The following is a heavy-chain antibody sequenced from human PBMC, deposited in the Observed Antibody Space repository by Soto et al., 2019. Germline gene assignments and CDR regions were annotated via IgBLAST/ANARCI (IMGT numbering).Heavy chain of an antibody. D-gene: IGHD3-3*01. Sequence: EVQLVQSGAEVKKPGESLRISCKGSGYSFTSYWISWLRQMPGKGLEWMGRIDPSDSYTNYSPSFQGHVTISADKSISNAYLQWSSLKASDTAMYYCAIRAVDFWSGYYMDYFDYWGQGTLVTVSS. J-gene: IGHJ4*02. CDR3: AIRAVDFWSGYYMDYFDY. CDR2: IDPSDSYT. CDR1: GYSFTSYW. V-gene: IGHV5-10-1*03.